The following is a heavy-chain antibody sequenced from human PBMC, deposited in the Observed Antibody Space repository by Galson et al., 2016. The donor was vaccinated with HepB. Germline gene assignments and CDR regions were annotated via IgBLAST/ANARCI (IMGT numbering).Heavy chain of an antibody. V-gene: IGHV4-59*01. D-gene: IGHD6-19*01. CDR1: GASISGYY. CDR2: IYYSGRT. J-gene: IGHJ6*02. Sequence: ETLSLTCTVSGASISGYYLSWIRQPPGKGLEWIGYIYYSGRTNYNPSLKSRVTISVDTSKNQFSLKLSSVTAADTAVYYCARDDRGGWYGFHYGMDVWGQGTTVTVSS. CDR3: ARDDRGGWYGFHYGMDV.